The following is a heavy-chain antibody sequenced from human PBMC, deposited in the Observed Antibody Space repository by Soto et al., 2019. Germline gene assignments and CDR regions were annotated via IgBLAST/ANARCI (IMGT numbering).Heavy chain of an antibody. CDR1: GCSISSSSYY. Sequence: PSETLSLTSTVSGCSISSSSYYWGWILQPPGKGLEWIGSIYYSGSTYYNPSLKSRVTISVDTSKNQFSLKLSSVTAADTAVYYCARQTYYYDSSGSDNDFDIWGQGTMVT. V-gene: IGHV4-39*01. D-gene: IGHD3-22*01. CDR3: ARQTYYYDSSGSDNDFDI. J-gene: IGHJ3*02. CDR2: IYYSGST.